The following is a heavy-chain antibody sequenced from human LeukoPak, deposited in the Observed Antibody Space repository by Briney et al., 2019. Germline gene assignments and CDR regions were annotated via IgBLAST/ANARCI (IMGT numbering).Heavy chain of an antibody. CDR2: IDGSGGTT. Sequence: GGSLRLSCAASEFTFSDYAMAWVRQAPGKGLEWVSAIDGSGGTTFYADSVKGRVTISRVQSTNTMYLQMNSLRADDTAVYYCAKAHCSSTSCSRADNWGQGTLVTVSS. CDR1: EFTFSDYA. D-gene: IGHD2-2*01. CDR3: AKAHCSSTSCSRADN. J-gene: IGHJ4*02. V-gene: IGHV3-23*01.